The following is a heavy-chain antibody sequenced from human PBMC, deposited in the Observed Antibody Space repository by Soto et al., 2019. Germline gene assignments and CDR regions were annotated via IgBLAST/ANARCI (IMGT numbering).Heavy chain of an antibody. CDR3: ARKRTGTTSMDV. CDR1: GYTFTSYD. Sequence: QVQLVQSGTEVKKPGASVKVSCKASGYTFTSYDINWVRQATGQGLEWMGWMNPNSGNTGYAQKFQGRVTMTRNTSISTAYMELSSLKSEDTAVYYCARKRTGTTSMDVWGQGTTVTVSS. J-gene: IGHJ6*02. CDR2: MNPNSGNT. D-gene: IGHD1-1*01. V-gene: IGHV1-8*01.